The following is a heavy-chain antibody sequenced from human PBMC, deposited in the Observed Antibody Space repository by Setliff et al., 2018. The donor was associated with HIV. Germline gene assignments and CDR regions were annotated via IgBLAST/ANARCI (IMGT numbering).Heavy chain of an antibody. D-gene: IGHD3-10*01. Sequence: LSLSCVASGITVSGIYMTWVRQAPGKGLEWVSVINGGTTTYYAGSVKGRFTISRDNSKNTLYLQMNSLRGDDTAVYYCARDFKSGYVDYLGQGIPVTVSS. CDR3: ARDFKSGYVDY. CDR2: INGGTTT. CDR1: GITVSGIY. V-gene: IGHV3-66*01. J-gene: IGHJ4*02.